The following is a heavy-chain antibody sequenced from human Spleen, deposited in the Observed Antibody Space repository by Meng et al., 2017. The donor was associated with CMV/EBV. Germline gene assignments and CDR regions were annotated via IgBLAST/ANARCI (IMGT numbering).Heavy chain of an antibody. CDR1: GGSFSGYY. D-gene: IGHD1-26*01. CDR2: INHSGST. J-gene: IGHJ5*02. V-gene: IGHV4-34*01. Sequence: SETLSLTCAVYGGSFSGYYWSWIRQPPGKGLEWIGEINHSGSTNYNPSLKSQVTISVDTSKNQFSLKLSSVTAADTAVYYCARGIIVGATQFDPWGQGTLVTVSS. CDR3: ARGIIVGATQFDP.